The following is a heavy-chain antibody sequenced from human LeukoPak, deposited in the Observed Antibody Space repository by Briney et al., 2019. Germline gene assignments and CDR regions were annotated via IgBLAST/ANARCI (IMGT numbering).Heavy chain of an antibody. D-gene: IGHD3-9*01. CDR3: AKDFYDILTGYYAD. V-gene: IGHV3-30*18. CDR1: GFTFSSYG. CDR2: ISYDGSNK. J-gene: IGHJ4*02. Sequence: PGRSLRLSCAASGFTFSSYGMHWVRQAPGKGLEWVAVISYDGSNKYYADSVKGRFTISRDNSKNTLYLQMNSLRAEDTAVYYCAKDFYDILTGYYADWGQGTLVTVSS.